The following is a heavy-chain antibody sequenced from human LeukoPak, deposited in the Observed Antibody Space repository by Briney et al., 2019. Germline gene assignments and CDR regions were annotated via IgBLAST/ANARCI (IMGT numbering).Heavy chain of an antibody. D-gene: IGHD3-16*02. J-gene: IGHJ4*02. CDR1: GGSISSYY. CDR3: AREVDYDYVWGSYRTLDY. V-gene: IGHV4-4*07. Sequence: SETLSLTCAVSGGSISSYYWSWIRQPAGKGLEWIGRIYTSGSTSYNPSLKSRVTMSVDTSKNQFSLKLSPVTAADTAVYYCAREVDYDYVWGSYRTLDYWGQGTLVTVSS. CDR2: IYTSGST.